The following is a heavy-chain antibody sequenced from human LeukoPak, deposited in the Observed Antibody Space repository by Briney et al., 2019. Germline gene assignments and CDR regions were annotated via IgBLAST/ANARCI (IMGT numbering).Heavy chain of an antibody. CDR2: ISWNSGSI. CDR3: AREGRWLRLLGDY. CDR1: GFTFDDYA. J-gene: IGHJ4*02. D-gene: IGHD5-12*01. Sequence: GGSLRLSCAASGFTFDDYAMHWVRQAPGKGLEWVSGISWNSGSIGYADSVKGRFTISRDNAKNSLYLQMNSLRDEDTATYYCAREGRWLRLLGDYWGQGTLVTVSS. V-gene: IGHV3-9*01.